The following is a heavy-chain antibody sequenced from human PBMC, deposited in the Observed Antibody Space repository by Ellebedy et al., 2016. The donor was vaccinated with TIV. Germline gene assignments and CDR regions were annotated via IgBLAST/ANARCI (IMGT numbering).Heavy chain of an antibody. Sequence: MPSETLSLTCAVSGASISGNNWWSWVRQPPGKGLEWIGEIFDSGSTNYNPSLKSRVSMSVDKSKNQFSLKLGSVAAADTAVYYCARGHYVWGSSSDYFDYWGQGTLVTVSS. D-gene: IGHD3-16*01. CDR2: IFDSGST. V-gene: IGHV4-4*02. CDR1: GASISGNNW. J-gene: IGHJ4*02. CDR3: ARGHYVWGSSSDYFDY.